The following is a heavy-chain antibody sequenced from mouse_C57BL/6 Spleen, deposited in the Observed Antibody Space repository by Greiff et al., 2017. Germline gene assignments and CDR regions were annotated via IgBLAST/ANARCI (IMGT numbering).Heavy chain of an antibody. J-gene: IGHJ4*01. V-gene: IGHV1-39*01. CDR3: AYYDGSSQSYYAMDY. CDR1: GYSFTDYN. Sequence: EVQLQESGPELVKPGASVKISCKASGYSFTDYNMNWVKQSNGKSLEWIGVINPNYGTTSYNQKFKGKATLTVDQSSSTAYMQLNSLTSEDSAVYYCAYYDGSSQSYYAMDYWGQGTSVTVSS. CDR2: INPNYGTT. D-gene: IGHD1-1*01.